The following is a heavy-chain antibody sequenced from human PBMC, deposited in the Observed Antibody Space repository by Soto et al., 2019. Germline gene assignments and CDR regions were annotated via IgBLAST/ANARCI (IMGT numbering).Heavy chain of an antibody. V-gene: IGHV3-21*01. CDR3: ARDRPYYYGSRSYYTGSWFDP. Sequence: GGSLRLSCAASGFTFSSYSMNWVRQAPGKGLEWVSSISSSSSYIYYADSVKGRFTISRDNAKNSLYLQMNSLRAEDTAVYYCARDRPYYYGSRSYYTGSWFDPWGQGTLVTVSS. CDR2: ISSSSSYI. CDR1: GFTFSSYS. D-gene: IGHD3-10*01. J-gene: IGHJ5*02.